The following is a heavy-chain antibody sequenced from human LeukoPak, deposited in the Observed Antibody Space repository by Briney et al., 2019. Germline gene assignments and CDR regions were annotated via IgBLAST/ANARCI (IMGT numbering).Heavy chain of an antibody. CDR1: GGSIRSNY. D-gene: IGHD5-24*01. V-gene: IGHV4-59*08. CDR3: AKGGPRNRDGYVDY. J-gene: IGHJ4*02. Sequence: SETLSLTCTVSGGSIRSNYWSWIRQPPGKGLEWIGYIYYSGSTNYNPSLKSRVTISADTSKNQFPLNLTSVSAADTAVYYCAKGGPRNRDGYVDYWGQGTLVTVSS. CDR2: IYYSGST.